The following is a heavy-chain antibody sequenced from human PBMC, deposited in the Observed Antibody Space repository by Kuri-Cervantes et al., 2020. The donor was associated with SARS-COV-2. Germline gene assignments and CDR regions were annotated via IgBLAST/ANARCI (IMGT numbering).Heavy chain of an antibody. CDR3: ARDLYSYGGYLYYYYMDV. D-gene: IGHD5-18*01. Sequence: GGSLRLSCAASGFTFSSYSMNWVRQAPGKGLEWVSSISSSSSYIYYADSVKGRFTISRDNVKNSLYLQMNSLRAEDTAVYYCARDLYSYGGYLYYYYMDVWGKGTTVTVSS. CDR1: GFTFSSYS. J-gene: IGHJ6*03. V-gene: IGHV3-21*01. CDR2: ISSSSSYI.